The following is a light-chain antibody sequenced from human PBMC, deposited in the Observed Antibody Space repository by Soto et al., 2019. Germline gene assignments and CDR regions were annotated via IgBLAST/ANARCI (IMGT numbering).Light chain of an antibody. CDR1: TSDVGGHNY. Sequence: QSVLTQPRSVSGSPGQSVTISCTGTTSDVGGHNYVSWYQQHPGKAPKLIIYDVSERPSGVPDRFSGSKSANTAFLTISGLQAEDEADYHCSSYAGTYSWVFGGGTKLTVL. J-gene: IGLJ3*02. CDR3: SSYAGTYSWV. CDR2: DVS. V-gene: IGLV2-11*01.